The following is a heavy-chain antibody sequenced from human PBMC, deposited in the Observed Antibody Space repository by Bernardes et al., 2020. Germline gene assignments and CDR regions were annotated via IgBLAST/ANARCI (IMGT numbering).Heavy chain of an antibody. D-gene: IGHD2-2*01. CDR1: GGSFNDYY. V-gene: IGHV4-34*01. Sequence: SEPLSLTCGVYGGSFNDYYWSWIRQPPGKGLEWIGEINHSGSTNYNPSLKSRVTTSVDTSKNQFSLKLSSVTAADTAVYYCARGYCSSTSCSSLNWFDPWGQGTLGTVSS. J-gene: IGHJ5*02. CDR3: ARGYCSSTSCSSLNWFDP. CDR2: INHSGST.